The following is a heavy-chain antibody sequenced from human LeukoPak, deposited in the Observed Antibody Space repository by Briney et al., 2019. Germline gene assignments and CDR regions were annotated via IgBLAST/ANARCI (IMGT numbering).Heavy chain of an antibody. CDR2: ISYDGSNK. V-gene: IGHV3-30-3*01. CDR3: ARERDAFDI. CDR1: GFTFSSYA. J-gene: IGHJ3*02. Sequence: GGSLGLSCAASGFTFSSYAMHWVRQAPGKGLEWVAVISYDGSNKYYADSVKGRFTISRDNSKNTLYLQMNSLRAEDTAVYYCARERDAFDIWGQGTMVTVSS.